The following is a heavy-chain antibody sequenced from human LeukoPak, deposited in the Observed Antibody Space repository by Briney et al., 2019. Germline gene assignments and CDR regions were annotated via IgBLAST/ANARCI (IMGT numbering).Heavy chain of an antibody. D-gene: IGHD6-19*01. V-gene: IGHV1-2*02. J-gene: IGHJ4*02. CDR3: ARDDSSGWSIYDD. CDR1: GYTFTGYY. Sequence: ASVKVSCKASGYTFTGYYMHWVRQAPGQGLEWIGWINPNSGGTSYAQKFQGRVTMTRDTSISTAYMELSRLRSDDTAVYYCARDDSSGWSIYDDWGQGTLVTVSS. CDR2: INPNSGGT.